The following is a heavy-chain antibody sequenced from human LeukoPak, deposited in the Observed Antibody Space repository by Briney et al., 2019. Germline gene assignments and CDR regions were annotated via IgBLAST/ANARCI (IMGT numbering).Heavy chain of an antibody. D-gene: IGHD2-15*01. CDR3: AGDFHSLNYCSGGSCYELGY. Sequence: ASVKVSCKASGYTFTSYGISWVRQAPGQGLEWMGWISAYNGNTNYAQKLQGRVTMTTDTSTSTAYMELRSLRSDDTAVYYCAGDFHSLNYCSGGSCYELGYWGQGTLVTVSS. V-gene: IGHV1-18*01. CDR1: GYTFTSYG. J-gene: IGHJ4*02. CDR2: ISAYNGNT.